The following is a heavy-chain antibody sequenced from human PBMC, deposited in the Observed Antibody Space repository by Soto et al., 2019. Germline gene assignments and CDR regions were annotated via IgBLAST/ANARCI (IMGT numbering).Heavy chain of an antibody. CDR2: ITPMFGTA. V-gene: IGHV1-69*12. CDR3: AQTLGSAVAGPGRFDL. Sequence: QVQLVQSGAEVKKPGSSVKVSCKASGGTFSRYAISWVRQAPGQGLKWMGGITPMFGTANYAQKFQGRVTISADESTSTVHMELRRLRSEDTAVHYCAQTLGSAVAGPGRFDLWGRGTLVIVSS. D-gene: IGHD6-19*01. CDR1: GGTFSRYA. J-gene: IGHJ2*01.